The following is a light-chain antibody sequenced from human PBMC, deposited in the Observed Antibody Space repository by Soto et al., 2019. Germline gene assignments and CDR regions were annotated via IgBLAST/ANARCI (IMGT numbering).Light chain of an antibody. CDR3: SSFTRSDSYV. Sequence: QSALTQPASVSGSPGQSITISCTGTSSDVGAYNYVSWYQQPPGKVPKLMIYDVSDRPSGVSNRFSGSKSGNTASLTISGLQAEDEADYYCSSFTRSDSYVFGTGTKLTVL. J-gene: IGLJ1*01. CDR2: DVS. V-gene: IGLV2-14*03. CDR1: SSDVGAYNY.